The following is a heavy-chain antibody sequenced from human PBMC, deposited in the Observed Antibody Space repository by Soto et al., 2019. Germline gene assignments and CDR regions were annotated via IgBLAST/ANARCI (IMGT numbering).Heavy chain of an antibody. V-gene: IGHV3-11*06. CDR3: ARAGWLASYYFDY. J-gene: IGHJ4*02. CDR2: ISSSSSYT. D-gene: IGHD6-19*01. CDR1: GFTFSDYY. Sequence: QVQLVESGGGLVKPGGSLRLSCAASGFTFSDYYMSWIRQAPGKGLEWVSYISSSSSYTNHADSVKGRFTISRDNAKNSLYLQMNSLRAEDTAVYYCARAGWLASYYFDYWGQGTLVTVSS.